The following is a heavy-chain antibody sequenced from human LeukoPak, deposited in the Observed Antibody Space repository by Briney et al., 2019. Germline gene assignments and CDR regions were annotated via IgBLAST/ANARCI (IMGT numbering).Heavy chain of an antibody. J-gene: IGHJ4*02. D-gene: IGHD2-2*02. V-gene: IGHV1-18*01. CDR3: ARDVVVVPAAIPPDY. CDR1: GYTFTSYG. Sequence: ASVKVSCKASGYTFTSYGISRVRQAPGQGLEWMGWISAYNGNTNYAQKLQGRVTMTTDTSTSTAYMELRSLRSDDTAVYYCARDVVVVPAAIPPDYWGQGTLVTVSS. CDR2: ISAYNGNT.